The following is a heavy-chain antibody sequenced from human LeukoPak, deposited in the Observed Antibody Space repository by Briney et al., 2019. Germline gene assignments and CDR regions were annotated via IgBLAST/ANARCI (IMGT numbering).Heavy chain of an antibody. CDR1: GFTVDDYA. CDR2: ISGDGGST. Sequence: GGSLRLSCAASGFTVDDYAMHWVRQPPGKGLEWVSLISGDGGSTYYADSVKGRFTISRDNSKNSLYLQMNSLRTEDTALYYCAKNPPPDTAMVIGYYYGMDVWGQGTTVTVSS. V-gene: IGHV3-43*02. J-gene: IGHJ6*02. D-gene: IGHD5-18*01. CDR3: AKNPPPDTAMVIGYYYGMDV.